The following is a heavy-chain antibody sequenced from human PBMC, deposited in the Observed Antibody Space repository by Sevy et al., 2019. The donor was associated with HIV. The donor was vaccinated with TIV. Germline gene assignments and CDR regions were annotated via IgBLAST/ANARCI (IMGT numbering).Heavy chain of an antibody. CDR1: GFTFSYYT. Sequence: GGSLRLSCAASGFTFSYYTMNWVRQAPGKGLEWVSSISSGSSYIFYADSMKGRFTVSRDKAKNSLFLQMNSLRDEDTALYYCARSTDYYDNSGYDSWGRGTLVTVSS. CDR3: ARSTDYYDNSGYDS. V-gene: IGHV3-21*03. D-gene: IGHD3-22*01. J-gene: IGHJ4*02. CDR2: ISSGSSYI.